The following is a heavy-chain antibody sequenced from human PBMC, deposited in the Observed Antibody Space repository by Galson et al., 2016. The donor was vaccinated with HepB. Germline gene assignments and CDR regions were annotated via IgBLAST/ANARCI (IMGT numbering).Heavy chain of an antibody. CDR3: TRVAGAINF. D-gene: IGHD1-26*01. V-gene: IGHV3-23*01. Sequence: SLRLSCAASGFTFSSYAMSWVRQAPGKGLEWVSAISGSGDTAFYTDSVKGRFTISRDNSENTLYLQMNSLRAGDTALYYCTRVAGAINFWGQGTLVTVSS. J-gene: IGHJ4*02. CDR1: GFTFSSYA. CDR2: ISGSGDTA.